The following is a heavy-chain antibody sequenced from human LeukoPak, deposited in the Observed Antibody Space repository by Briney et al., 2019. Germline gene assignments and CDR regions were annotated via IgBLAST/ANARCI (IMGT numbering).Heavy chain of an antibody. CDR2: ISYDVRNK. D-gene: IGHD3-10*01. CDR3: AKGGGRFGDLLSSIDY. Sequence: LGGSLRLSCAASGFTFSSYGMHWVRQAPGKGLEWGAVISYDVRNKCDGASVKVRFTISRENSKNTMYLQMNSLRAEDTAVYYCAKGGGRFGDLLSSIDYWGQGTLVTVSS. CDR1: GFTFSSYG. J-gene: IGHJ4*02. V-gene: IGHV3-30*18.